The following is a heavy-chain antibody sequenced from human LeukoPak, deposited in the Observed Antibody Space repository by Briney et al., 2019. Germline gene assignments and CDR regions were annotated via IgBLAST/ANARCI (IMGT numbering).Heavy chain of an antibody. Sequence: RASVKVSCKASGGTFSSYAISWVRQAPGQGLEWMGGIIPIFGTTNYAQKFQGRVTITTDESTSTAYMELSSLRSEDTAVYYCARHGFPMDSMGAFDIWGQGTMVTVSS. CDR3: ARHGFPMDSMGAFDI. J-gene: IGHJ3*02. D-gene: IGHD3-22*01. V-gene: IGHV1-69*05. CDR2: IIPIFGTT. CDR1: GGTFSSYA.